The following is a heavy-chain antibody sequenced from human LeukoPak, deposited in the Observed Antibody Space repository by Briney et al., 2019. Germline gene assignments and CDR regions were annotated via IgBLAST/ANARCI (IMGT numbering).Heavy chain of an antibody. D-gene: IGHD3-10*01. J-gene: IGHJ4*02. CDR1: GFTFSSHW. V-gene: IGHV3-74*01. CDR3: ARARPDGASYFDY. Sequence: PGGSLRLSCAASGFTFSSHWMHWVRQLPGKGLVWVSRIHRDGSSTNYADSVKGRFTISRDNAKNTLYLQANSLRAEDTAIYYCARARPDGASYFDYWGQGILVTVSS. CDR2: IHRDGSST.